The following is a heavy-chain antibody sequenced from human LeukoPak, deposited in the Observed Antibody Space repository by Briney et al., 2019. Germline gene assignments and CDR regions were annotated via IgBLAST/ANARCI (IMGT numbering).Heavy chain of an antibody. CDR3: ARGYGSGKYYFDY. Sequence: SQTLSLTCAVSGGSISSGGYSWSWIRQPPGKGLEWIGYIYHSGSTYYNPSLKSRVTISVDRSKNQFSLKLSSVTAADTAVYYCARGYGSGKYYFDYWGRGTLVTVSS. J-gene: IGHJ4*02. CDR1: GGSISSGGYS. V-gene: IGHV4-30-2*01. D-gene: IGHD3-10*01. CDR2: IYHSGST.